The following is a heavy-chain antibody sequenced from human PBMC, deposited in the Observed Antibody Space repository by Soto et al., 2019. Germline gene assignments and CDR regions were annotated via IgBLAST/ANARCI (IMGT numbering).Heavy chain of an antibody. J-gene: IGHJ3*02. Sequence: SETLSLTCTVSGGSISSSSYYWGWIRQPPGKGLEWIGSIYYSGSTYYNPSLKSRVTISVDTSKNQFSLKLSSVTAADTAVYYCARHRDYYDSSGYYWGLDAFDIWGQGTMVTVSS. CDR2: IYYSGST. D-gene: IGHD3-22*01. CDR3: ARHRDYYDSSGYYWGLDAFDI. V-gene: IGHV4-39*01. CDR1: GGSISSSSYY.